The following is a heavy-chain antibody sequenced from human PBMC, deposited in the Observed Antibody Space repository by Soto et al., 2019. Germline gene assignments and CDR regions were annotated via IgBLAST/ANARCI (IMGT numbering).Heavy chain of an antibody. J-gene: IGHJ4*02. CDR3: SRASRGSGTYHFDY. CDR1: GFTFSSYD. D-gene: IGHD3-10*01. Sequence: EVQLVESGGGLVQPGGSLRLSCAASGFTFSSYDMLWVRQVTGKGLEWVSVIGTAGDTFYLGSVEGRFTVSRENATNSFYLHMDSLRAEDTAVYYCSRASRGSGTYHFDYWGQGTLVTVS. V-gene: IGHV3-13*01. CDR2: IGTAGDT.